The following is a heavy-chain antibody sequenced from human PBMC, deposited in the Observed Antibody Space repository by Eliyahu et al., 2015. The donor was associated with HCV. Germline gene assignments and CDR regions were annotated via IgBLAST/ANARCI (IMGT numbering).Heavy chain of an antibody. J-gene: IGHJ4*02. CDR1: GFTFSKYS. CDR2: ISTDGSTK. CDR3: ARDKGGVVIIYYFDY. D-gene: IGHD3-3*01. Sequence: EVQLVESGGGLVQPGGSLRLSCAASGFTFSKYSINWVRQAPGKGLEWVSYISTDGSTKYYADSVKGRFTISRDNAKNSLYLQMNSLRDEDTAVYYCARDKGGVVIIYYFDYWGQGTLVTVSS. V-gene: IGHV3-48*02.